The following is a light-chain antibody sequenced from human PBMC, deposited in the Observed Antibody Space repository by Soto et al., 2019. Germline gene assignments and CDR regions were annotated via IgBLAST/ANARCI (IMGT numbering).Light chain of an antibody. Sequence: EIMMTQSPATLSVSPGEGANLSCRASENLSRSLAWYQQKPGQAPRLLIYSASSRVTGIPARFSGSGSGTEFTLTISSLQSEDFAVYYCQQFNNWPYTFGQGTKLEIK. CDR2: SAS. CDR1: ENLSRS. V-gene: IGKV3-15*01. CDR3: QQFNNWPYT. J-gene: IGKJ2*01.